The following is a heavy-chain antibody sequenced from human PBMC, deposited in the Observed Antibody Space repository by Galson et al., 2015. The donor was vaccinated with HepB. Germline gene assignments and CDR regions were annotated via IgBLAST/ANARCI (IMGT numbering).Heavy chain of an antibody. V-gene: IGHV1-3*01. CDR1: GFTFTTYL. J-gene: IGHJ4*02. CDR3: ARSSMRKNDY. CDR2: INSGNGDT. D-gene: IGHD6-6*01. Sequence: SVKVSCKASGFTFTTYLIHWVRQAPGQRLEWMGWINSGNGDTKYSQKLQGRVTITRDTSARTAYMELSRLRSEDTAVYYCARSSMRKNDYWGQGTLVTVSS.